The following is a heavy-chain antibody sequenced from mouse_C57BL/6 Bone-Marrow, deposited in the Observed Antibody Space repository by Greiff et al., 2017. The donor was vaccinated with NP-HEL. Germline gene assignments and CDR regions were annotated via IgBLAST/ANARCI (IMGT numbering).Heavy chain of an antibody. D-gene: IGHD1-1*01. CDR3: ARYYYGSSYRYFDV. V-gene: IGHV1-58*01. Sequence: EVQLQESGAELVRPGSSVKMSCKTSGYTFTSYGINWVKQRPGQGLEWIGYIYIGNGYTEYNEKFKGKAKLTSDTSSSTAYMQLSSLTSEDSAIYFCARYYYGSSYRYFDVWGTGTTVTVSS. J-gene: IGHJ1*03. CDR2: IYIGNGYT. CDR1: GYTFTSYG.